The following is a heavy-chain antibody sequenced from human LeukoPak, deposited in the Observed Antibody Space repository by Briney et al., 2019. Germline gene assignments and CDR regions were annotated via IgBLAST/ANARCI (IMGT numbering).Heavy chain of an antibody. Sequence: GGSLRLSCAASGFTFDDYAMHWVRQAPGKGLEWVSGISWNSGSIGYADSVKGRFTISRDNAKNSLYLQMNSLRAEDTAVYYCARDWASVAGSDDDAFDIWGQGTMVTVSS. CDR2: ISWNSGSI. CDR1: GFTFDDYA. CDR3: ARDWASVAGSDDDAFDI. D-gene: IGHD6-19*01. J-gene: IGHJ3*02. V-gene: IGHV3-9*01.